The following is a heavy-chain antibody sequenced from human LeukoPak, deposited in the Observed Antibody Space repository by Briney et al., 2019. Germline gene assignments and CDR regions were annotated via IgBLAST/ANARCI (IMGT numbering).Heavy chain of an antibody. V-gene: IGHV3-30*02. Sequence: GGSLRLSCAASGFTFGSYGMHWVRQAPGKGLEWVTFIRSDGSNKYYADSVKGRFTISRDNSKNTLYLQMNTLIADDTAVYYCARGYCTNAVCSLGPTQAWGQGTLVTVSS. CDR1: GFTFGSYG. CDR3: ARGYCTNAVCSLGPTQA. D-gene: IGHD2-8*01. CDR2: IRSDGSNK. J-gene: IGHJ4*02.